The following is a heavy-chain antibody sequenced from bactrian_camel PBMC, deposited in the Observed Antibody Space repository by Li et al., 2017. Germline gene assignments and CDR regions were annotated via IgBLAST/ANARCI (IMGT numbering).Heavy chain of an antibody. J-gene: IGHJ4*01. D-gene: IGHD4*01. Sequence: HVQLVESGGGSVQAGGSLKLSCAASGYMYSGCGMAWYRESPGKQRELVASLDSNGTTAYAHSVEGRFTISPNSAKDTSYLLMNNLKTEDAAVYYCAAHYSSYAVPCGPGLWEHKYWGQGTQVTVS. CDR3: AAHYSSYAVPCGPGLWEHKY. CDR1: GYMYSGCG. V-gene: IGHV3S53*01. CDR2: LDSNGTT.